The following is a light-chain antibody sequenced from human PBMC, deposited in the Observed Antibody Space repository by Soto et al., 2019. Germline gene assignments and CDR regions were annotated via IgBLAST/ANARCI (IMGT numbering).Light chain of an antibody. CDR1: QSVSSSY. J-gene: IGKJ3*01. CDR3: QQYGSSPVT. V-gene: IGKV3-20*01. Sequence: EIVLTQSPGTLSLSPGERATLSCRASQSVSSSYLAWYQHKRGQAPRLLIYGASSRATGIPDRFSGSGSGTDFTLTISRLEPEDFAVYFCQQYGSSPVTFGPGTTVDIK. CDR2: GAS.